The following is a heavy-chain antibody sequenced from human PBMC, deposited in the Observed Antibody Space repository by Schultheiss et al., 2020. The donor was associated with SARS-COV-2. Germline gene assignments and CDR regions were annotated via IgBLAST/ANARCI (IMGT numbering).Heavy chain of an antibody. V-gene: IGHV3-15*01. CDR1: GFTFSNAW. Sequence: GGSLRLSCAASGFTFSNAWMSWVRQAPGKGLEWVGRIKSKTDGGTTDYAAPVKGRFTISRDDSKNTLYLQMNSLKTEDTAVYYCTTDFRITMVRGVIITDPGDYWGQGTLVTVSS. J-gene: IGHJ4*02. CDR3: TTDFRITMVRGVIITDPGDY. CDR2: IKSKTDGGTT. D-gene: IGHD3-10*01.